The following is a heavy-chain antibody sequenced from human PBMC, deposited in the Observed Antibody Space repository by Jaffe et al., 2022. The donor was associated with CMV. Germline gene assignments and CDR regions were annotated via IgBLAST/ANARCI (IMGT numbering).Heavy chain of an antibody. CDR1: GGSFSGYY. CDR2: INHSGST. CDR3: ARHGGRGGWFDP. Sequence: QVQLQQWGAGLLKPSETLSLTCAVYGGSFSGYYWSWIRQPPGKGLEWIGEINHSGSTNYNPSLKSRVTISVDTSKNQFSLKLSSVTAADTAVYYCARHGGRGGWFDPWGQGTLVTVSS. D-gene: IGHD3-10*01. V-gene: IGHV4-34*01. J-gene: IGHJ5*02.